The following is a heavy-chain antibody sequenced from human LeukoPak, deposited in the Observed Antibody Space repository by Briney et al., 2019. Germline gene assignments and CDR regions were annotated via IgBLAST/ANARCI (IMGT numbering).Heavy chain of an antibody. V-gene: IGHV3-30*04. D-gene: IGHD2-15*01. CDR1: GFTFSSYA. CDR3: ARDRGYCSGGSCSPYFDY. Sequence: GGSLRLSCAASGFTFSSYAMHWVRQAPGKGLEWVAVISYDGSNEYYADSVKGRFTISRDNSKNTLYLQMNSLRAEDTAVYYCARDRGYCSGGSCSPYFDYWGQGTLVTVSS. CDR2: ISYDGSNE. J-gene: IGHJ4*02.